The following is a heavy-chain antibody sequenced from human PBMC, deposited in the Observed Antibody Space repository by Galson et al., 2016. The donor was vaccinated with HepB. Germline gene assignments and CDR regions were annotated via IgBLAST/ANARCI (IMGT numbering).Heavy chain of an antibody. V-gene: IGHV4-31*03. D-gene: IGHD3-22*01. CDR2: IHNSGNS. CDR3: ARVYKYYSYINGFWAAFDI. J-gene: IGHJ3*02. Sequence: TLSLTCSVSGGSISSGGDYWSWIRQHPGKGLEWIGYIHNSGNSYYNPSLKSRISMSVNTSKNQFSLKMTSVTAAYTAMYFCARVYKYYSYINGFWAAFDIWGQGTMVTVSS. CDR1: GGSISSGGDY.